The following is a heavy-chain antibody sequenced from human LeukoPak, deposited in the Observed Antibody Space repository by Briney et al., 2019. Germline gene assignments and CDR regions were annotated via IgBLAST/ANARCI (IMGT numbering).Heavy chain of an antibody. Sequence: SETLSLTCTVSGGSISTYYWSWIRQPPGKGLEWIEYIYYSGSTNYIPSLLSRVTLSVDTSKNQFSLKLSSVTAADTAVYYCARGHSIASRLAYFDYWGQGTLVTVSS. V-gene: IGHV4-59*08. CDR3: ARGHSIASRLAYFDY. CDR2: IYYSGST. CDR1: GGSISTYY. D-gene: IGHD6-6*01. J-gene: IGHJ4*02.